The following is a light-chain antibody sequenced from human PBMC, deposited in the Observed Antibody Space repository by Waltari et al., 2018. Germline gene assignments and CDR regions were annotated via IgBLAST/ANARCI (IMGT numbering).Light chain of an antibody. CDR2: GNS. Sequence: QAVLTQPPSVSGAPGQRVTISCPGSSSNIGAGYGVPWYQQLPGTAPKLLIYGNSDRPSGVPDRISGSKSGTSASLAITGVQAEDEADYYCQSYDSSLSGVVFGGGTQLTVL. J-gene: IGLJ2*01. V-gene: IGLV1-40*01. CDR3: QSYDSSLSGVV. CDR1: SSNIGAGYG.